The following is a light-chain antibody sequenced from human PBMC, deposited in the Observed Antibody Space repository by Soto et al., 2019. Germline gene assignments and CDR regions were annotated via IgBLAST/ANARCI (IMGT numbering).Light chain of an antibody. CDR3: QQCGSSPVT. J-gene: IGKJ1*01. V-gene: IGKV3-20*01. Sequence: IVLTQCPATLSVSPGDRATLSCRASQCVXNNYAAWDQQKPGQAPSLLTYGASSRATGIPDRLSGSGSGTDFTLTISRMEPEDVAVYYCQQCGSSPVTFGQGTKVEIK. CDR2: GAS. CDR1: QCVXNNY.